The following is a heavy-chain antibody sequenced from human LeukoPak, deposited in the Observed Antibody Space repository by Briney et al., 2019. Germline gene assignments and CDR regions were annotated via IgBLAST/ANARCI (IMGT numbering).Heavy chain of an antibody. V-gene: IGHV1-69*01. J-gene: IGHJ4*02. CDR2: IIPIFGTA. CDR3: ARGTYGSGGPGY. D-gene: IGHD3-10*01. CDR1: GGTFSSYA. Sequence: SVKVSCKASGGTFSSYAISWVRQAPGQGLEWMGGIIPIFGTANYAQKFQGRVTITADESTSTAYMELSSLRSEDTAVYYCARGTYGSGGPGYWGQGTLVTVSS.